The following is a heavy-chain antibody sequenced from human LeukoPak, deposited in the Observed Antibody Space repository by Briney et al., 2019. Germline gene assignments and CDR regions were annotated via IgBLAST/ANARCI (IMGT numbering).Heavy chain of an antibody. CDR1: GYTFTSYY. J-gene: IGHJ4*02. Sequence: GASVKVSCKASGYTFTSYYMHWVRQAPGQGLEWMGIINPSGGSTSYAQKFQGRVTITADKSTSTAYMELSSLRSEDTAVYYCAREYYDFWSGYHSDAPFDYWGQGTLVTVSS. D-gene: IGHD3-3*01. CDR2: INPSGGST. V-gene: IGHV1-46*01. CDR3: AREYYDFWSGYHSDAPFDY.